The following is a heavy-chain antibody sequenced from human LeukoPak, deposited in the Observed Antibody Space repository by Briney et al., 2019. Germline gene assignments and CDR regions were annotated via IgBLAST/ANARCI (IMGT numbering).Heavy chain of an antibody. V-gene: IGHV1-69*13. CDR2: IIPIFGTS. CDR1: GVTFSSYS. J-gene: IGHJ6*03. CDR3: ARESVPAAIMDYYYYMDV. D-gene: IGHD2-2*02. Sequence: ASVKVSCKASGVTFSSYSISWVRQAPGQGLEWMGGIIPIFGTSNYAQKFQGRVTITADESTSTAYIELSSLRSEDTAVYYCARESVPAAIMDYYYYMDVWGKGTTVTVSS.